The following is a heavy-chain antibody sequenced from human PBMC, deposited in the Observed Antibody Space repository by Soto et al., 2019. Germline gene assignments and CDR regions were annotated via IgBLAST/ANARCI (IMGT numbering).Heavy chain of an antibody. D-gene: IGHD3-10*01. CDR3: AKKRWFEEFYHYFDY. CDR2: IYYSGST. CDR1: CGSISSVSYY. V-gene: IGHV4-39*01. J-gene: IGHJ4*02. Sequence: LXLTCTVSCGSISSVSYYWCWIRQPPGKGLEWIGSIYYSGSTYYNPSLKSRVTISVETSKNQFSLKLSSVTAADTAVYYCAKKRWFEEFYHYFDYWGRGTLGTVSS.